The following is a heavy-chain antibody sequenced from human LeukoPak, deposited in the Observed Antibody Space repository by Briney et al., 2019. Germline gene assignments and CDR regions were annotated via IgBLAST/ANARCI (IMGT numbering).Heavy chain of an antibody. D-gene: IGHD3-10*01. J-gene: IGHJ6*03. Sequence: SETLSLTCTVSGGSISSYYWSWIRQPAGKGLEWIGRIYTSGSTNYNPSLKSRVTMSVDTSKNQFSLKLSSVTAADTAVYYCAREAVLWFGELLVGYYYYMDVWGKGTTVTISS. CDR3: AREAVLWFGELLVGYYYYMDV. V-gene: IGHV4-4*07. CDR2: IYTSGST. CDR1: GGSISSYY.